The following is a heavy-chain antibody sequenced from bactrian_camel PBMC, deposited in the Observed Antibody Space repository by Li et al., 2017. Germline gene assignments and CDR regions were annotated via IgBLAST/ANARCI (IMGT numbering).Heavy chain of an antibody. CDR3: AADGTTICRNRFWTQALQYAF. D-gene: IGHD1*01. Sequence: VQLVESGGGLVLPGGSLRLSCAASGYTYNRNCMAWFRQAPGKEREGVAQMYSGESSTYYADSVKGRFTISRDDAANTLYLQMTSLKPEDSGMYYCAADGTTICRNRFWTQALQYAFWGQGTQVTVS. J-gene: IGHJ4*01. CDR1: GYTYNRNC. CDR2: MYSGESST. V-gene: IGHV3S1*01.